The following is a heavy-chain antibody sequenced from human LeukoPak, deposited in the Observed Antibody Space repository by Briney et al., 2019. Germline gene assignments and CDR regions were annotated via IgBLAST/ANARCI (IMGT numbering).Heavy chain of an antibody. J-gene: IGHJ3*02. D-gene: IGHD6-6*01. CDR1: GYTFTGYY. V-gene: IGHV1-2*02. Sequence: GAPVKVSCKASGYTFTGYYMHWVRQAPGQGLEWMGWINPNSGGTNYAQKFQGRVTMTRDTSISTAYMELSRLRSDDTAVYYCARDKSIAARPGAFDIWGQGTMVTVSS. CDR2: INPNSGGT. CDR3: ARDKSIAARPGAFDI.